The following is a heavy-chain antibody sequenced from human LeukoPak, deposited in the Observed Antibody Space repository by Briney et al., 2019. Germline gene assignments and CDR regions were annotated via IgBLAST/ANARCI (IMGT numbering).Heavy chain of an antibody. CDR1: SYSFTDFW. Sequence: GESLKISWKGSSYSFTDFWICWVRQVPGKGLEWMGFVYPGDSDTRYSPSYSPSFQGQVTISADNSINTAYLQWSTLKASDTAMSYCARHDGLAYMDVWGKGTTVTVSS. J-gene: IGHJ6*03. CDR3: ARHDGLAYMDV. V-gene: IGHV5-51*01. D-gene: IGHD3/OR15-3a*01. CDR2: VYPGDSDT.